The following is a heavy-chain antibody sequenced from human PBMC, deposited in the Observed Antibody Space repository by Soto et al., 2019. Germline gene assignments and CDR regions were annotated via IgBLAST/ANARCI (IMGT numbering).Heavy chain of an antibody. CDR1: GFTFSSYS. CDR3: ARDHMYCSGGSCSGSDAFDI. D-gene: IGHD2-15*01. J-gene: IGHJ3*02. V-gene: IGHV3-21*01. Sequence: GGSLRLSCAASGFTFSSYSMNWVRQAPGKGLEWVSSISSSSSYIYYADSVKGRFTISRDNAKNSLYLQMNSLRAEDTAVYYCARDHMYCSGGSCSGSDAFDIWGQGTIVTVSS. CDR2: ISSSSSYI.